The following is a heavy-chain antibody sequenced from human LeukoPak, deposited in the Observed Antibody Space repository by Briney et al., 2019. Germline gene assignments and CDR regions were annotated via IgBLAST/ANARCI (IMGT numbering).Heavy chain of an antibody. D-gene: IGHD3-22*01. CDR3: AKDINVGGGGGYYYDSSRVATDAFDI. V-gene: IGHV3-21*04. CDR1: GFTFSSYT. CDR2: ISSSSSYI. J-gene: IGHJ3*02. Sequence: GGSLRLSCAASGFTFSSYTMNWVRQAPGKGLEWVSSISSSSSYIYYADSLKGRFTISRDNAKNSLYLQMNSLRAEDTALYYCAKDINVGGGGGYYYDSSRVATDAFDIWGQGTMVTVSS.